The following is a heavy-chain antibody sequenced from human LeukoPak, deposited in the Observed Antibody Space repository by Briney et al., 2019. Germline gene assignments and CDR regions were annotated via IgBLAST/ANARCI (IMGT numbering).Heavy chain of an antibody. J-gene: IGHJ4*02. CDR3: TRAPRDAYNPVH. Sequence: GASMKVSCKTSGFSFTGYYFHWVRQAPGQGLEWMGSINPNTGDINYAERFQDRVTMTRDTSNSTVYMELSRLTSDDSAMYYCTRAPRDAYNPVHWGQGTLVTVSS. D-gene: IGHD5-24*01. CDR2: INPNTGDI. CDR1: GFSFTGYY. V-gene: IGHV1-2*02.